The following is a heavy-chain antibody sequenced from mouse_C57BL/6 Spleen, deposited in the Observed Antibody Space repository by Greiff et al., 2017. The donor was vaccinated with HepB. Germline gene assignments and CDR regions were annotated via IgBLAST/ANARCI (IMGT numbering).Heavy chain of an antibody. V-gene: IGHV5-6*01. Sequence: EVQLVESGGDLVKPGGSLKLSCAASGFTFSSYGMSWVGQTPDKRLEWAATISSGGSYTYSPVRVKGPFTISRDNAKNPLYLQMSSLKSEDTAMYDCARQRGYDGYTGAMDYWGQGTSVTVSS. CDR3: ARQRGYDGYTGAMDY. J-gene: IGHJ4*01. D-gene: IGHD2-3*01. CDR2: ISSGGSYT. CDR1: GFTFSSYG.